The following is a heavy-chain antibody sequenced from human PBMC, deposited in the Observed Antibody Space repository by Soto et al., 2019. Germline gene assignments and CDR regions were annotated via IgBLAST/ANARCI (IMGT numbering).Heavy chain of an antibody. D-gene: IGHD2-21*01. Sequence: GASVKVSCKASGYSFTSYYIHWVRQAPGQGLEWMGIIDPSDGSTRYVQKFQGRVTMTRDSSTSTVYMELTSLRSEDTAVYFCARGREVVNAKLWAYAFDIWGQGTVVTVSS. J-gene: IGHJ3*02. V-gene: IGHV1-46*01. CDR3: ARGREVVNAKLWAYAFDI. CDR1: GYSFTSYY. CDR2: IDPSDGST.